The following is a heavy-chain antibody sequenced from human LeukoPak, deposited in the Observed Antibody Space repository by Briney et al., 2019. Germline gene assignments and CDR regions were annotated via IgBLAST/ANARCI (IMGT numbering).Heavy chain of an antibody. D-gene: IGHD5-24*01. J-gene: IGHJ4*02. CDR2: ISYSGANS. Sequence: SGGSLRLSCAASGFTFSGSAMSWVRQAPGEGLEWVSLISYSGANSYYTDSVRGRFTISRDNAKNSLYLQMNSLRAEDTAVYYCARTSGWLQVYYFDYWGQGTLVTVSS. CDR3: ARTSGWLQVYYFDY. V-gene: IGHV3-23*01. CDR1: GFTFSGSA.